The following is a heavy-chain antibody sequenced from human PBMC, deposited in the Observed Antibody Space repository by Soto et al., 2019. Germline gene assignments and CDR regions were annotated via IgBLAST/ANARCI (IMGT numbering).Heavy chain of an antibody. D-gene: IGHD3-10*01. CDR2: TYYRSKWYN. J-gene: IGHJ5*02. CDR1: GDSVSSNSAA. CDR3: ARDSSLLWFGELLCFDP. V-gene: IGHV6-1*01. Sequence: KQSQTLSLTCAISGDSVSSNSAAWNWIRQSPSRGLEWLGRTYYRSKWYNDYAVSVKSRITINPDTSKNQFSLQLNSVTPEDTAVYYCARDSSLLWFGELLCFDPWGQGTLVTVSS.